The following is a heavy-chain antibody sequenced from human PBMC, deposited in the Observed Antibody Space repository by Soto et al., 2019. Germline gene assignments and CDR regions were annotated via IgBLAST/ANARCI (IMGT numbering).Heavy chain of an antibody. D-gene: IGHD3-16*01. J-gene: IGHJ3*01. CDR1: GGSFGSSA. V-gene: IGHV1-69*13. CDR2: IIPVFDKA. Sequence: SVKVSCKASGGSFGSSAISWVRQAPAQGLEWMGEIIPVFDKANYAQNFQGRLTITADEPTGTVFMQLSSLRSEGTAVYFCARLRRDWGDAFDLWGLGTLVTVSS. CDR3: ARLRRDWGDAFDL.